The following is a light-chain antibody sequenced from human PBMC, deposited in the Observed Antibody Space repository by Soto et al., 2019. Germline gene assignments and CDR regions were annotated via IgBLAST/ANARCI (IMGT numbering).Light chain of an antibody. V-gene: IGKV3-20*01. Sequence: EIVLMQSAGTLSLSPGERATLSCRASQSVSSRYLAWYQQKPGQAPRLLIYGTSSRATGIPDRFSGSGSGTDFTLTISRLEAEDFAVYYCQQYGSSPRITFGQGTRLEIK. J-gene: IGKJ5*01. CDR3: QQYGSSPRIT. CDR2: GTS. CDR1: QSVSSRY.